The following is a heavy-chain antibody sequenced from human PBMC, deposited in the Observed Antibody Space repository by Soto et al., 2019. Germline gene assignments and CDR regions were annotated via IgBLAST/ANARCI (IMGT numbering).Heavy chain of an antibody. V-gene: IGHV4-59*01. CDR3: ARGYGSGSYYPLGYYYYGMDV. J-gene: IGHJ6*02. CDR2: IYYSGST. CDR1: GGSISSYY. D-gene: IGHD3-10*01. Sequence: PSETLSLTCTVSGGSISSYYWSWIRQPPGKGLEWIGYIYYSGSTNYNPSLKSRVTISVDTSKNQFSLKLSSVTAADTAVYYCARGYGSGSYYPLGYYYYGMDVWGQGTTVTVSS.